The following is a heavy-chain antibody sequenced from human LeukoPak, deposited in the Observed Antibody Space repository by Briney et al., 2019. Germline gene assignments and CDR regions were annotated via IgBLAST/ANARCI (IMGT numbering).Heavy chain of an antibody. D-gene: IGHD3-3*01. V-gene: IGHV3-53*01. CDR3: ARETYYDFWSGSGRARYFDY. CDR1: GFTVSSNY. Sequence: GGSLRLSCAASGFTVSSNYMSWVRQAPGKGLEWVSVIYSGGSTYYADSVKGRFTISRDNSKNTLYLQMNSLRAEDTAVYYCARETYYDFWSGSGRARYFDYWGQGTLVTVSS. J-gene: IGHJ4*02. CDR2: IYSGGST.